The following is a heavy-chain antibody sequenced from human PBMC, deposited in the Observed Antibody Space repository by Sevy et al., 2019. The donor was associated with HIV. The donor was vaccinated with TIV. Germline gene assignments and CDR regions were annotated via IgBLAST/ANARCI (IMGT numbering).Heavy chain of an antibody. J-gene: IGHJ5*02. CDR2: IYTSGST. V-gene: IGHV4-61*09. Sequence: SETLSLTCTVSGGSISSGSYYWSWIRQPAGKGLEWIGHIYTSGSTNYNPSLKSRVTISVDTSKNQFSLKLSSVTAADTAVYYCARSPYYYDSSASQDWFDPWGQGTLVTVSS. CDR3: ARSPYYYDSSASQDWFDP. D-gene: IGHD3-22*01. CDR1: GGSISSGSYY.